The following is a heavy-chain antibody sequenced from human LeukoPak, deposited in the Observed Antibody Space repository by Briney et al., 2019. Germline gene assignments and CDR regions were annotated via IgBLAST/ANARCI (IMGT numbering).Heavy chain of an antibody. Sequence: SETLSLTCTVSGGSISSYYWSWIRQPAGKGLEWIGRIYTSGTTNYNPSLKSRVTMSVDTSKNQFSLKLSSVTAADTALYYCARIGGRGGSGSCAYFDYWGQGTLVTVSS. J-gene: IGHJ4*02. V-gene: IGHV4-4*07. CDR3: ARIGGRGGSGSCAYFDY. CDR1: GGSISSYY. D-gene: IGHD3-10*01. CDR2: IYTSGTT.